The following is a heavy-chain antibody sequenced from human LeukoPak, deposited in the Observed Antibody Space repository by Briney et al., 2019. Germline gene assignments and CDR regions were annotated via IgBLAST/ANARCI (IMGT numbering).Heavy chain of an antibody. CDR3: ATYWELNAFDI. Sequence: PSETLSLTCAVYGGSFSGYYWSWIRQPPGKGLEWIGEINHSGSTNYNPSLKSRVTISADTSKNQFSLKLSSVTAADTAVYYCATYWELNAFDIWGQGTMVTVSS. J-gene: IGHJ3*02. CDR1: GGSFSGYY. D-gene: IGHD1-26*01. V-gene: IGHV4-34*01. CDR2: INHSGST.